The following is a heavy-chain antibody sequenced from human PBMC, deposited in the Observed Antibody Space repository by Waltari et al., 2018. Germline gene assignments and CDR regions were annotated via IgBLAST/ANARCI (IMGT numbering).Heavy chain of an antibody. Sequence: QVQLQQWGAGLLKPSETLSLTCAVYGGSFSGYYWSWIRQPPGKGLEWIGEINHSGSTNYNPSLKSRVTISVDTSKNQFSLKLSSVTAADTAVYYCARGDRSFPGIAAAGTGTDFDYWGQGTLVTVSS. CDR2: INHSGST. CDR3: ARGDRSFPGIAAAGTGTDFDY. V-gene: IGHV4-34*01. J-gene: IGHJ4*02. CDR1: GGSFSGYY. D-gene: IGHD6-13*01.